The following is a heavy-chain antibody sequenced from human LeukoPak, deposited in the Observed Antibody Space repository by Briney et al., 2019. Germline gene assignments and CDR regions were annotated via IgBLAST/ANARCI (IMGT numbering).Heavy chain of an antibody. D-gene: IGHD6-13*01. CDR1: GYTFTSYY. Sequence: ASVKVSCKASGYTFTSYYMHWVRQAPGQGLEWMGIINPSGGSTSYAQKFQGRVTITADESTSTAYMELSSLRSEDTAVYYCARASSSSWYRYFDYWGQGTLVTVSS. CDR3: ARASSSSWYRYFDY. V-gene: IGHV1-46*01. CDR2: INPSGGST. J-gene: IGHJ4*02.